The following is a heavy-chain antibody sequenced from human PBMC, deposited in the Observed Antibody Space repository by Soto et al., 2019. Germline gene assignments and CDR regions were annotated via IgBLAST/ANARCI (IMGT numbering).Heavy chain of an antibody. J-gene: IGHJ4*02. Sequence: ESGGGLVQPGGSLRLSCAASGFTFSSYWMNWVRQAPGKGLEWVASIKQDGSEKYYVDSVKGRFTISRDNAKNSLYLQMNSLRAEDTAVYYCARAAVGYYFDYWGQGTLVTVSS. CDR3: ARAAVGYYFDY. CDR1: GFTFSSYW. CDR2: IKQDGSEK. D-gene: IGHD3-10*01. V-gene: IGHV3-7*01.